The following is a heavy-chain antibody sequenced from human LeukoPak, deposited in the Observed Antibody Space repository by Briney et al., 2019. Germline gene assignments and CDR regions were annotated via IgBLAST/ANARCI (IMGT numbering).Heavy chain of an antibody. CDR1: GFTFSSYA. CDR2: ISGSGGST. D-gene: IGHD3-22*01. Sequence: PGGSLRLSCAASGFTFSSYAMNWVRQAPGKGLEWVSAISGSGGSTYYADSVKGRFTISRDNSKNTLHLEMNSLRAEDTAIYHCAALSYDYYHSGGLQINWGQGTLVTVSS. V-gene: IGHV3-23*01. CDR3: AALSYDYYHSGGLQIN. J-gene: IGHJ4*02.